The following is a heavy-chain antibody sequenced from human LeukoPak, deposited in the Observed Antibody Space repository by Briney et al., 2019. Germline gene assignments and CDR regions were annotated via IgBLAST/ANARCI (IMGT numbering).Heavy chain of an antibody. CDR3: ARDDAYCSSTSSCRENWFDP. CDR1: GGSICRYY. V-gene: IGHV4-4*07. J-gene: IGHJ5*02. D-gene: IGHD2-2*01. CDR2: IYTRRST. Sequence: SETLSLTCTVPGGSICRYYCRWLRQPAPMGLEWIGRIYTRRSTNYNISLKSRVTMSVDTSKNPFSLKLSSVTAADTVVYYCARDDAYCSSTSSCRENWFDPWGQGTLVTVSS.